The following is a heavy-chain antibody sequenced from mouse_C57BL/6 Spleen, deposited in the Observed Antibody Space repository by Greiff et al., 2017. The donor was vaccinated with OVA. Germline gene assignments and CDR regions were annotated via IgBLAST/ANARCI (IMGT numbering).Heavy chain of an antibody. CDR1: GYTFTSYW. CDR2: IDPNSGGT. CDR3: ARWEDYGYDGFAY. D-gene: IGHD2-2*01. Sequence: VQLQQPGAELVKPGASVKLSCKASGYTFTSYWMHWVKQRPGRGLEWIGGIDPNSGGTKYNEKFKSKATLTVDKPSSTAYMQLSSLTSEDSAVYYCARWEDYGYDGFAYWGQGTLVTVSA. V-gene: IGHV1-72*01. J-gene: IGHJ3*01.